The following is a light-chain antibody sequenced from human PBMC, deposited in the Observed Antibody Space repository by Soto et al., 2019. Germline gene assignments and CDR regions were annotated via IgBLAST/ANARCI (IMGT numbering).Light chain of an antibody. CDR1: SSNIGSNT. CDR2: SNN. J-gene: IGLJ1*01. V-gene: IGLV1-44*01. Sequence: QSVLTQPPSASGTPGQRVTISCSGSSSNIGSNTVNWYQQLPGTAPKLLIYSNNQRPSGVPDRLSGSKSGTSASLAISGLQSEDEADYYCAAWDDSLSGNVFGSGTKVTVL. CDR3: AAWDDSLSGNV.